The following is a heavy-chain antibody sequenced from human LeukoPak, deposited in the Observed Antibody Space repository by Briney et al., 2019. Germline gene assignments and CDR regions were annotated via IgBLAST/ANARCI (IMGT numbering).Heavy chain of an antibody. J-gene: IGHJ6*03. Sequence: GGSLRLSCAASGFTFSSYAMHWVRQAPGKGLEWVAVISYDGSNKYYADSVKGRFAISRDNSKNTLYLQMNSLRAEDTAVYYCARGGHSSSWYSDYYYYYMDVWGKGTTVTVSS. CDR3: ARGGHSSSWYSDYYYYYMDV. CDR2: ISYDGSNK. V-gene: IGHV3-30*09. D-gene: IGHD6-13*01. CDR1: GFTFSSYA.